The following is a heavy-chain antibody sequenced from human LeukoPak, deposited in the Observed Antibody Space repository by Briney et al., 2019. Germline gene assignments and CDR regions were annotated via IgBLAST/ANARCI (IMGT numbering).Heavy chain of an antibody. V-gene: IGHV4-39*07. CDR3: ARAQLERGGYFDY. D-gene: IGHD1-1*01. CDR1: GGSISSSSYY. Sequence: SETLSLTCTVSGGSISSSSYYWGWIRQPPGKGLGWIGSIYYSGSTYYNPSLKSRVTISVDTSKNQFSLKLSSVTAADTAVYYCARAQLERGGYFDYWGQGTLVTVSS. CDR2: IYYSGST. J-gene: IGHJ4*02.